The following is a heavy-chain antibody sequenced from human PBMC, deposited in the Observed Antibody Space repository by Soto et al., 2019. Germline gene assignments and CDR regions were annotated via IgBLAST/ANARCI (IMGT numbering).Heavy chain of an antibody. J-gene: IGHJ3*02. CDR2: ISYDGSNK. V-gene: IGHV3-30*03. Sequence: QVQLVESGGGVVQPGRSLRLSCAASGFTFSSYGMHWVRQAPGKGLEWVAVISYDGSNKYYADSVKGRFTISRDNSKNTLYLQMNSLRAEDTDVYYCARYKVRAFDIWGQGTMVTVSS. D-gene: IGHD1-1*01. CDR1: GFTFSSYG. CDR3: ARYKVRAFDI.